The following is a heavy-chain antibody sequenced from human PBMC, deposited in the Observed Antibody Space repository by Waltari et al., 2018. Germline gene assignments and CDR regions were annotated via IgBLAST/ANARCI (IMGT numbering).Heavy chain of an antibody. CDR3: ARELTVTTTAEYFQH. Sequence: QVQLVQSGAEVKKPGASVKVSCKASGYTFTHYYMHWVRQAPGQGLEWMGWINPKSGGTKYAEKFQGRVTMTRDTSISTAYMDLSRLRSDDTAVYYCARELTVTTTAEYFQHWGQGTLITVSS. CDR1: GYTFTHYY. V-gene: IGHV1-2*02. CDR2: INPKSGGT. D-gene: IGHD4-17*01. J-gene: IGHJ1*01.